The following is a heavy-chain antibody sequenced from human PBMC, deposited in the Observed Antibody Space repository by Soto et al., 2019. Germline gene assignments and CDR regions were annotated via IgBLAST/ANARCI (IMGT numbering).Heavy chain of an antibody. CDR1: GLTFSSYA. J-gene: IGHJ4*02. CDR3: AKDMDIVSRIWGFFDY. CDR2: ISGSGSNI. V-gene: IGHV3-23*01. Sequence: GGSLRLSCTGSGLTFSSYAMTWVRQAPGKGLEWVSAISGSGSNIYYADSVRGRFTISRDNSKSTLYLQMSSLRAEDTAVYYCAKDMDIVSRIWGFFDYWGQGTLVTVSS. D-gene: IGHD5-12*01.